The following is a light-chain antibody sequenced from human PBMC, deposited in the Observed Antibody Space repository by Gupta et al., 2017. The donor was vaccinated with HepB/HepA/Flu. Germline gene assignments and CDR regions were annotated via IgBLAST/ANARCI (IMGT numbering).Light chain of an antibody. J-gene: IGKJ2*01. CDR3: QQDAGTPFT. CDR2: WAS. CDR1: QRVLYSSNGFNY. V-gene: IGKV4-1*01. Sequence: DLAMTQFPDSLPVSLGERATITCTSSQRVLYSSNGFNYFAWYQQKPGQPPKLLIFWASSREYGVPDRFSGSGSGTDFTLTISSVQAEDVAVYYCQQDAGTPFTFGQGTKVEIK.